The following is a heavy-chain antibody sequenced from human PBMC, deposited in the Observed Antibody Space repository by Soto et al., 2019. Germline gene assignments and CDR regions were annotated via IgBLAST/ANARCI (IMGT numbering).Heavy chain of an antibody. Sequence: GASVKVSCKASGFTFTSSAVQWVRQARGQRLEWIGWIVVGSGNTNYAQKFQERVTITRDMSTSTAYMELSSLRSEDTAVYYCAADLAYCGGDCYRNFDYWGPGTMVTVYS. CDR1: GFTFTSSA. J-gene: IGHJ4*02. D-gene: IGHD2-21*02. CDR2: IVVGSGNT. V-gene: IGHV1-58*01. CDR3: AADLAYCGGDCYRNFDY.